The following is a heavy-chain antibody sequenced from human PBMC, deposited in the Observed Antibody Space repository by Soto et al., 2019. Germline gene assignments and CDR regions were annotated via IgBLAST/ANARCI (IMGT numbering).Heavy chain of an antibody. CDR1: GFTFSDSY. V-gene: IGHV3-11*01. CDR3: ARVSWREKYGMDV. CDR2: ITFSGNTV. J-gene: IGHJ6*02. Sequence: GGSLRLSCAASGFTFSDSYMSWIRQAPGKGLEWISYITFSGNTVYYADSLKGRFTISGDNAKNSLYLQMNRLRAEDTAVYYCARVSWREKYGMDVWGQGTTVTVSS.